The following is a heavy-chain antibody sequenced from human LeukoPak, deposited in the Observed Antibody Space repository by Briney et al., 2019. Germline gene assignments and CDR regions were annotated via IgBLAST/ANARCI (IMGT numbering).Heavy chain of an antibody. D-gene: IGHD2-2*01. Sequence: ASVKVSCKASGYTFTSYDINWVRQATGQGLEWMGWMNPNSGNTGYVQKFQGRVTMTRNTSISTAYLELSSLRSEDTAVYYCARDWGSIVVVPAAIDYWGQGTLVTVSS. CDR1: GYTFTSYD. J-gene: IGHJ4*02. CDR2: MNPNSGNT. CDR3: ARDWGSIVVVPAAIDY. V-gene: IGHV1-8*01.